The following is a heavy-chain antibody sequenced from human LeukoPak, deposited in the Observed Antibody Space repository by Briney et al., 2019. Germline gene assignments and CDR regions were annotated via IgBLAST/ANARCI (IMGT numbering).Heavy chain of an antibody. V-gene: IGHV3-23*01. CDR1: GFTFSSYA. J-gene: IGHJ4*02. D-gene: IGHD2-2*01. CDR2: ISASGGST. CDR3: ARSEEFQRYCSSTSCYSHFDY. Sequence: PGGSLRLSCAASGFTFSSYAMSWVRQAPGKGLEWVSAISASGGSTYYADSVKGRFTISRDNAKNSLYLQMNSLRAEDTAVYYCARSEEFQRYCSSTSCYSHFDYWGQGTLVTVSS.